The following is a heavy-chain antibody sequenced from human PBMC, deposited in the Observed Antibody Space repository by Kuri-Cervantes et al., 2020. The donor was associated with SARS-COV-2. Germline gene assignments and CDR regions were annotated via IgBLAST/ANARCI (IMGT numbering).Heavy chain of an antibody. Sequence: GGSLRLSCAASGFTFSSYWMSWVRQAPGKGLEWVANIKQDRSERYYVDSVKGRFTISRDNAKNMLFLQMNSLRAEDTAVYYCVRDGDHWNFDYWGQGTLVTVSS. D-gene: IGHD1-1*01. J-gene: IGHJ4*02. CDR3: VRDGDHWNFDY. V-gene: IGHV3-7*01. CDR2: IKQDRSER. CDR1: GFTFSSYW.